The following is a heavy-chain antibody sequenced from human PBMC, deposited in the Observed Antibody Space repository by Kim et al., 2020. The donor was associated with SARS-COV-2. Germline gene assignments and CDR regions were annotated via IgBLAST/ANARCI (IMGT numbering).Heavy chain of an antibody. CDR1: GFTFSSYS. V-gene: IGHV3-21*01. J-gene: IGHJ6*03. CDR2: ISSSSSYI. Sequence: GGSLRLSCAASGFTFSSYSMNWVRQAPGKGLEWVSSISSSSSYIYYADSVKGRFTISRDNAKNSLYLQMNSLRAEDTAVYYCARGGYYDILTGYYNVGGYYYYMDVWGKGTTVTVSS. CDR3: ARGGYYDILTGYYNVGGYYYYMDV. D-gene: IGHD3-9*01.